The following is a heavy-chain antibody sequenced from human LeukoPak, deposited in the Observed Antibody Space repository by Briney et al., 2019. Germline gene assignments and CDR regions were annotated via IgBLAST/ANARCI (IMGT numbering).Heavy chain of an antibody. Sequence: GGSLRLSCAASGFTFSSYEMNWVRQAPGKGLEWVSYISSSGSTIYYADSVKGRFTISRDNAKNSLYLQMNSLRAEDTAVYYCARDPGGSYYVEYYYYMDVWGKGTTVTVSS. D-gene: IGHD1-26*01. CDR1: GFTFSSYE. J-gene: IGHJ6*03. V-gene: IGHV3-48*03. CDR3: ARDPGGSYYVEYYYYMDV. CDR2: ISSSGSTI.